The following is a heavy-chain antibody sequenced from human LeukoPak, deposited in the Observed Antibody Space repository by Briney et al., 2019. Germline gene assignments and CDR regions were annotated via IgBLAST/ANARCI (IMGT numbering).Heavy chain of an antibody. J-gene: IGHJ4*02. CDR2: INHSGST. Sequence: SETLSLTCAVYGGSFSGYYWSWIRQPPGKGLEWIGEINHSGSTNYNPSLKSRVTISVDTSKNQLSLKLSSVTAADTAVYYCARITGTTLGYWGQGTLVTVSS. V-gene: IGHV4-34*01. D-gene: IGHD1-7*01. CDR3: ARITGTTLGY. CDR1: GGSFSGYY.